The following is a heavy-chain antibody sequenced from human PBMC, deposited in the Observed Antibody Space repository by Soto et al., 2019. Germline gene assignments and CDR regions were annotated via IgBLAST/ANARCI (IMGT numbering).Heavy chain of an antibody. D-gene: IGHD3-3*01. CDR1: GYSISSGYY. Sequence: PSETLSLTCAVSGYSISSGYYWGWIRQPPGEGLEWIGSIYHSGSTYYNPSLKSRVTISVDTSKNQFSLKLSSVTAADTAVYYCARVQYYDFWSGYYTGNWFDPWGQGTLVTVSS. CDR2: IYHSGST. J-gene: IGHJ5*02. CDR3: ARVQYYDFWSGYYTGNWFDP. V-gene: IGHV4-38-2*01.